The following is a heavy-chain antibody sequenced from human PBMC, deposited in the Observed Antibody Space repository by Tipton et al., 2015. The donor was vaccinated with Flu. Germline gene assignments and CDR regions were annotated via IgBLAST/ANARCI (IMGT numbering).Heavy chain of an antibody. V-gene: IGHV4-59*01. CDR3: AKDKTGRDGSFQYKFDS. D-gene: IGHD7-27*01. Sequence: TLSLTCTVSGGSIRGYVWTWIRQPPGKGLEWMGYIYDTGSANYHPSLKGRATMSVDTSKNLLSLKVTSVTAADTAIYYCAKDKTGRDGSFQYKFDSWGQGALVIVSS. CDR1: GGSIRGYV. CDR2: IYDTGSA. J-gene: IGHJ4*02.